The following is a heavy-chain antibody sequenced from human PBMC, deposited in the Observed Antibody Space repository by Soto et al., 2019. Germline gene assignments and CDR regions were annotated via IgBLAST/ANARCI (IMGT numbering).Heavy chain of an antibody. D-gene: IGHD1-26*01. CDR1: GYTFTSYD. Sequence: ASVKVSCKASGYTFTSYDINWVRQATGQGLEWMGWMSPNSGNTGYAQKFQGRVTMTRNTSISTAYMELSSLRSEDTAVYYCARNTGATINWFDPWGQGTQVTVSS. CDR3: ARNTGATINWFDP. V-gene: IGHV1-8*01. CDR2: MSPNSGNT. J-gene: IGHJ5*02.